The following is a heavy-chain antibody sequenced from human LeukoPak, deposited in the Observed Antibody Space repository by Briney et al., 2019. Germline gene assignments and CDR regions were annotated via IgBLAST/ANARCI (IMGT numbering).Heavy chain of an antibody. CDR3: ARASRVVPAAVHGWFDP. CDR1: GGTFSSYA. V-gene: IGHV1-69*01. D-gene: IGHD2-2*01. J-gene: IGHJ5*02. CDR2: IIPIFGTA. Sequence: SVKVSCKASGGTFSSYAISWVRQAPGQGLEWMGGIIPIFGTANYAQKFQGRVTITADESTSTAYMELSSLRSEDTAVYYCARASRVVPAAVHGWFDPWGQGTLVTVSS.